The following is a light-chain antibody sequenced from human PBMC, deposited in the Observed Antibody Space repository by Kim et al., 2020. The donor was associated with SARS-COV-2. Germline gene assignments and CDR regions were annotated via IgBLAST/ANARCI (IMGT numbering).Light chain of an antibody. CDR1: SSNIGNNY. CDR3: VTWDGSPSSVL. V-gene: IGLV1-51*01. Sequence: QSVLTQPPSMSAAPGQKVTISCSGSSSNIGNNYVSWYQHLPGTVPKLLIYDNNKRPSGIPDRFSGSKSGTSATLGITGLQTGDEADYYCVTWDGSPSSVLFGGGTQLTVL. CDR2: DNN. J-gene: IGLJ2*01.